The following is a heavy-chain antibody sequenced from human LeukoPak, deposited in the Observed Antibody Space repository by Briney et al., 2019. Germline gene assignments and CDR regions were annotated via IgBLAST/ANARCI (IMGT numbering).Heavy chain of an antibody. CDR1: GGTFSSYA. J-gene: IGHJ4*02. Sequence: VASVKVSCKASGGTFSSYAISWVRQAPGQGLEWMGWISAYNGNTNYAQKLQGRVTMTTDASTSTAYMELRSLRSDDTAVYYCARALKTYYYGSGSYSAFDYWGQGTLVTVSS. CDR2: ISAYNGNT. D-gene: IGHD3-10*01. V-gene: IGHV1-18*01. CDR3: ARALKTYYYGSGSYSAFDY.